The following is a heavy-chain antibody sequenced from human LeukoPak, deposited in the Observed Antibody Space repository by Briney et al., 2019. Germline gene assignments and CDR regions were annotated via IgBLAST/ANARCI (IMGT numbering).Heavy chain of an antibody. V-gene: IGHV1-46*01. CDR1: GYTFTIYY. CDR3: ARVGDSGYESFDY. Sequence: ASVKVSCTASGYTFTIYYMHWVRQAPGQGLEWMGIINPSGGSTSYAQKFQGRVTMTRDTSTSTVYMELSSLRPEDTAVYYCARVGDSGYESFDYWGQGTLVTVSS. J-gene: IGHJ4*02. CDR2: INPSGGST. D-gene: IGHD5-12*01.